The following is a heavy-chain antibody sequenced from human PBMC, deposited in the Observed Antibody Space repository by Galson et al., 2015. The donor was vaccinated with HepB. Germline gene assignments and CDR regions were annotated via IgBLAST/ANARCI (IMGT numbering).Heavy chain of an antibody. CDR3: ARIRDWRSGSYYEGFDY. CDR1: GFSLSTSGMC. D-gene: IGHD1-26*01. CDR2: IDWDDDK. J-gene: IGHJ4*02. V-gene: IGHV2-70*01. Sequence: PALVKPTQTLTLTCTFSGFSLSTSGMCVSWIRQPPGKALEWLALIDWDDDKYYSTSLKTRLTISKDTSKNQVVLTMTNMDPVDTATYYCARIRDWRSGSYYEGFDYWGQGTLVTVSS.